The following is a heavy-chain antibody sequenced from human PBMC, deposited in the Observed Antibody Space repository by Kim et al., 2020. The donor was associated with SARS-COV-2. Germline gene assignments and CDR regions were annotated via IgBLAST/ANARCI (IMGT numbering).Heavy chain of an antibody. D-gene: IGHD3-10*01. CDR1: GGSISSGDYY. Sequence: SETLSLTCTVSGGSISSGDYYWSWIRQPPGKGLEWIGYIYYSGSTYYNPSLKSRVTISVDTSKNQFSLKLSSVTAADTAVYYCARERYGSGSYYWHFDYWGQGTLVTVSS. CDR3: ARERYGSGSYYWHFDY. J-gene: IGHJ4*02. CDR2: IYYSGST. V-gene: IGHV4-30-4*01.